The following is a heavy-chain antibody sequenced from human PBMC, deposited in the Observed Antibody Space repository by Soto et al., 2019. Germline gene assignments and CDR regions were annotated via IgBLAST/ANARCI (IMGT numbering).Heavy chain of an antibody. CDR3: ARDMYSSDYFVKWFEP. CDR2: ISHDGINK. J-gene: IGHJ5*02. CDR1: GFSFSSYA. Sequence: QVRLVESGGGVVQPGRSLRLSCTASGFSFSSYAMYWFRQPPGKGLEWVAVISHDGINKHYADSVKGRVPVSRDNSNHSLDLQLNSRRGEDTAMYYCARDMYSSDYFVKWFEPWGQGTLVTVSS. D-gene: IGHD6-19*01. V-gene: IGHV3-30-3*01.